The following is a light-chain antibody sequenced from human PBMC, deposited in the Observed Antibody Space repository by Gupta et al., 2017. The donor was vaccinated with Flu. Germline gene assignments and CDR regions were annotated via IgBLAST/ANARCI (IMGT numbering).Light chain of an antibody. CDR1: SSDIGAHHF. V-gene: IGLV2-14*01. CDR3: HSYTGSSTPWV. CDR2: ELN. J-gene: IGLJ3*02. Sequence: QSALTQTAPVSASPGQSITISCTGTSSDIGAHHFVSWYQHHPGKVPKLLIFELNNRPSGISNRFSGSKSGNTASLTISGLQAEDEADYYCHSYTGSSTPWVFGGGTKLTVL.